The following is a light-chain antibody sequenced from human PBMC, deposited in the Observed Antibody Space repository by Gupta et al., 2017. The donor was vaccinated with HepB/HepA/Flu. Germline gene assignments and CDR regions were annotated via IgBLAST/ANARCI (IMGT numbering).Light chain of an antibody. CDR1: QSISSN. V-gene: IGKV3-15*01. Sequence: EIVMTQSPATLSVSPGERATLSCRASQSISSNLAWYQQKPGQAPSLLISGTSTRVTGIPARFSGSGSGTEFTLTISSLQSEDFAFYYCQQYNNWWTFGQGTQVEIK. CDR2: GTS. J-gene: IGKJ1*01. CDR3: QQYNNWWT.